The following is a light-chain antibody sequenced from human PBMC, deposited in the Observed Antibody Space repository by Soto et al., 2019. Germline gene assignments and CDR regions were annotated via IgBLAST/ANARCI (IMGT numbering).Light chain of an antibody. J-gene: IGLJ2*01. CDR1: SSDIGAYNY. CDR2: DVS. CDR3: SSYTSSNNVV. Sequence: QSALTQPASVSGSPGLSITLSCTGTSSDIGAYNYVSWYQQHPGKAPKLMVFDVSVRPSGVSNRFSGSKSGNTAFLTISGLQAEDEADYYCSSYTSSNNVVFGGGTKLTVL. V-gene: IGLV2-14*03.